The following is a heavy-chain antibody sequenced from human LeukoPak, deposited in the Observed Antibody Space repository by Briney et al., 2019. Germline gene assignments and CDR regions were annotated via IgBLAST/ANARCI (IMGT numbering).Heavy chain of an antibody. CDR3: ARTYSSSWYTYYYGMDV. CDR2: IYYSGST. J-gene: IGHJ6*02. V-gene: IGHV4-59*08. Sequence: SETLSLTCTVSGGSISSYYWSWIRQPPGKGLEWIGYIYYSGSTNYNPSLKSRVTISVDTSKNQFSPKLSSVTAADTAVYYCARTYSSSWYTYYYGMDVWGQGTTVTVSS. CDR1: GGSISSYY. D-gene: IGHD6-13*01.